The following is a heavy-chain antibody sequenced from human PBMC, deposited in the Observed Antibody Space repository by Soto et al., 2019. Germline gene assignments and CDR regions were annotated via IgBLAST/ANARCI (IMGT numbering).Heavy chain of an antibody. Sequence: QVQLVQSGSEVKKPGASVKDSCKASGYSFTNYVMDWVRQAPGQGLEWMGWIDAANGNTKYSQKFQGRVTITRDTSASTAYMELSSLRSEDTAVYYCARGASSSWSSFDYWGQGTLVTVSS. V-gene: IGHV1-3*01. CDR3: ARGASSSWSSFDY. CDR2: IDAANGNT. D-gene: IGHD6-13*01. CDR1: GYSFTNYV. J-gene: IGHJ4*02.